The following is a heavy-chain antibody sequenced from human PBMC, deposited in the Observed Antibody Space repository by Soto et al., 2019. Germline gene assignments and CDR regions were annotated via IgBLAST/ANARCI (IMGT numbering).Heavy chain of an antibody. Sequence: QVQLVESGGGVVQPGRSLRLSCAASGFTFSSYGMHWVRQAPGKGLEWVAVIWYDGSNKYYADSVKGRFTISRDNSKNXLFXQMNSLRAEDTAVYYCARDSRDYYDSSGYLSNFDYWGQGTLVTVSS. V-gene: IGHV3-33*01. D-gene: IGHD3-22*01. CDR2: IWYDGSNK. CDR3: ARDSRDYYDSSGYLSNFDY. CDR1: GFTFSSYG. J-gene: IGHJ4*02.